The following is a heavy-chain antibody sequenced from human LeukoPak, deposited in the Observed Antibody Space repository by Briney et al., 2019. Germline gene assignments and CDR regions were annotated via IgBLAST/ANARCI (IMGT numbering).Heavy chain of an antibody. CDR2: IYDSGST. V-gene: IGHV4-30-4*01. CDR1: GASIRSGDYY. CDR3: ARDCSGGSCYGAFDI. D-gene: IGHD2-15*01. J-gene: IGHJ3*02. Sequence: SQTLSLTCTVSGASIRSGDYYWSWIRQPPGKGLEWIGYIYDSGSTYYNPSLKSRITISVDTSENRFSLELSSVTATDTAVYYCARDCSGGSCYGAFDIWGHGTMVTVSS.